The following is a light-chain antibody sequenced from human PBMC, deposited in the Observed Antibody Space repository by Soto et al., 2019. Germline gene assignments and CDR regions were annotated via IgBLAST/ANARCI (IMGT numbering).Light chain of an antibody. V-gene: IGLV2-14*01. CDR1: SSDVGGYNY. CDR3: SSYTRSSTDV. Sequence: QSALTQPASVSGSPGQSITISCTGTSSDVGGYNYVSWYQQHPGKAPKLMNYDVSNRPSGVSNRFSGSKSGNTASLTISGLQAEYEADYYCSSYTRSSTDVFGTGTKLTVL. CDR2: DVS. J-gene: IGLJ1*01.